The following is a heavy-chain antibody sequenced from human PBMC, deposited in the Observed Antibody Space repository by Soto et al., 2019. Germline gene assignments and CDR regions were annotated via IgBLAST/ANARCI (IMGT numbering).Heavy chain of an antibody. CDR3: ARVRVLEWLLSDYFDY. CDR1: GYTFTSYG. J-gene: IGHJ4*02. D-gene: IGHD3-3*01. CDR2: ISAYNGNT. Sequence: ASVKVSCKASGYTFTSYGISWVRQAPGQGLEWMGWISAYNGNTNYAQKLQGRVTMTTDTSTSTAYMELRSLRSDDTAVYYCARVRVLEWLLSDYFDYWGQGTLVTVSS. V-gene: IGHV1-18*01.